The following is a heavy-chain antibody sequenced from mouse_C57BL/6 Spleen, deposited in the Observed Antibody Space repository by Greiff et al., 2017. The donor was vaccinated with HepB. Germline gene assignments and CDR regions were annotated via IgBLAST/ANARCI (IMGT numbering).Heavy chain of an antibody. J-gene: IGHJ4*01. D-gene: IGHD2-4*01. V-gene: IGHV5-17*01. Sequence: EVQWVESGGGLVKPGGSLKLSCAASGFTFSDYGMHWVRQAPEKGLEWVAYISSGSSTIYYADTVKGRFTISRDNAKNTLFLQMTSLRSEDTAMYYCARGDYDYEDYAMDYWGQGTSVTVSS. CDR3: ARGDYDYEDYAMDY. CDR2: ISSGSSTI. CDR1: GFTFSDYG.